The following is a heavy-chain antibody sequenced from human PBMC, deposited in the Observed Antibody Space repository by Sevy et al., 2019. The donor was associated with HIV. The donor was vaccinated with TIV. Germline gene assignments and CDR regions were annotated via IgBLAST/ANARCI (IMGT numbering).Heavy chain of an antibody. J-gene: IGHJ3*02. Sequence: GGSLRLSCAASGFTVTNTWMTWVRQAPGKGLEWVGRIRGENGGGATDYAVPARGRFTISRDNSKNTLYLQINSLQTDDTALYYCSTDHTRINATIVNPFEIWGRGTMVTVSS. CDR2: IRGENGGGAT. V-gene: IGHV3-15*01. D-gene: IGHD3-16*02. CDR3: STDHTRINATIVNPFEI. CDR1: GFTVTNTW.